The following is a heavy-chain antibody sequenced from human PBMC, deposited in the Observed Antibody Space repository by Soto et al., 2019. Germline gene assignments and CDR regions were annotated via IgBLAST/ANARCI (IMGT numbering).Heavy chain of an antibody. D-gene: IGHD2-21*02. CDR1: GGSISRYY. J-gene: IGHJ6*02. CDR3: ARDLWGYCGTDCYPLDV. CDR2: MYNTGST. Sequence: QVQLQESGPGLVKPSETLSLTCTVSGGSISRYYWSWIRQPPGKGLEWIGYMYNTGSTVSNPSFKSRVTISVVTSKNQFSLKLNSVTAADTAVYYCARDLWGYCGTDCYPLDVWGQGTTVTVSS. V-gene: IGHV4-59*01.